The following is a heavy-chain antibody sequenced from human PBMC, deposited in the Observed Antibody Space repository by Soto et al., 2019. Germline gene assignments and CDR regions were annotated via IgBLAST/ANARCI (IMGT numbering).Heavy chain of an antibody. Sequence: TLSLTCTVSGGSISSGGYYWSWIRQHPGKGLEWIGYIYYSGSTYYNPSLKSRVTISVDTSKNQFSLKLSSVTAADTAVYYCASVIEMATIRAFDIWGQGTMVTVSS. J-gene: IGHJ3*02. CDR2: IYYSGST. CDR3: ASVIEMATIRAFDI. D-gene: IGHD3-16*02. CDR1: GGSISSGGYY. V-gene: IGHV4-31*03.